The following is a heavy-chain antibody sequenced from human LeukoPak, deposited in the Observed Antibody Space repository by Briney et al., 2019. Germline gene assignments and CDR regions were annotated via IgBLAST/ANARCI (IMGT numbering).Heavy chain of an antibody. V-gene: IGHV4-59*01. Sequence: SETLSLTCAVYGGSFSSYYWSWIRQPPGKGLEWIGYIYYSGSTNYNPSLKNRVTISVDTSKNQFSLKLSSVTAADTAVYYCARLRSSWPPFDYWGQGTLVTVSS. CDR2: IYYSGST. CDR1: GGSFSSYY. CDR3: ARLRSSWPPFDY. D-gene: IGHD6-13*01. J-gene: IGHJ4*02.